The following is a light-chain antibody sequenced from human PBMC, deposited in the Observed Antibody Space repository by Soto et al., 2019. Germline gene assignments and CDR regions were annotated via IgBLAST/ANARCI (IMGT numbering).Light chain of an antibody. CDR2: SAS. CDR1: QSISTE. Sequence: EIVMTQSPATLSVSPGERATLSCRASQSISTELAWYQQKPGQPPRLLIYSASTRATGVPARFTGSGSGSEFTPTISGLQSEDFAVYYCQQGHNWPLTYGHGTRLEI. V-gene: IGKV3-15*01. CDR3: QQGHNWPLT. J-gene: IGKJ2*01.